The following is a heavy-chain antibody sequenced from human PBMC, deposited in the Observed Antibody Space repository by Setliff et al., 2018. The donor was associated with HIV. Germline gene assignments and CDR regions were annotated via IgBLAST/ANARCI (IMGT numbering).Heavy chain of an antibody. Sequence: SVKVSCKAAGGTFNNYVFSWVRKAPGRGLEWIGTIIPILDTTNYAQKCQDRVTITTDESTSTAYMELRSLTSEDPAIYFCATDQLLLGGSYSDYWGQGTLVTVSS. CDR1: GGTFNNYV. V-gene: IGHV1-69*11. D-gene: IGHD1-26*01. CDR3: ATDQLLLGGSYSDY. J-gene: IGHJ4*02. CDR2: IIPILDTT.